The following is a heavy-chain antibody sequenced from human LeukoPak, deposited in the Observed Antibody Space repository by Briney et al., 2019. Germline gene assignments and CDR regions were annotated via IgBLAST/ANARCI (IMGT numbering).Heavy chain of an antibody. CDR3: ARLSEMFRGPQVIYYFDY. J-gene: IGHJ4*02. Sequence: GGSLRLSCAASGFTFSSYSMNWVRQAPGKGLEWISYISSSSSTIYYADSVKGRFIISRDNAKNSLYLQMNSLRAEDTAVYYCARLSEMFRGPQVIYYFDYWGQGTLVTVSS. D-gene: IGHD3-10*01. CDR2: ISSSSSTI. V-gene: IGHV3-48*01. CDR1: GFTFSSYS.